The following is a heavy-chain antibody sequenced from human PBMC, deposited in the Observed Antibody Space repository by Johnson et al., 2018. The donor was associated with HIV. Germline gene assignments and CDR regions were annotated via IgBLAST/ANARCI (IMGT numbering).Heavy chain of an antibody. Sequence: QVQLVESGGGVVQPGRSLRLSCAASGFTFSSYAMHWVRQAPGKGLEWVAVISYDGSNKYYADSVKGRFTIPRDNSKKSVFRQMNNLRPEDTAVYYCAKETRDSRSAFDVWGQGTLVTVSS. CDR1: GFTFSSYA. CDR3: AKETRDSRSAFDV. V-gene: IGHV3-30-3*01. J-gene: IGHJ3*01. CDR2: ISYDGSNK. D-gene: IGHD4-11*01.